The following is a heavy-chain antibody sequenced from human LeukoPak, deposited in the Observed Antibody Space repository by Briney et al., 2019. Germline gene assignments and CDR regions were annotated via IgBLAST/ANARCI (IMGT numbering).Heavy chain of an antibody. CDR1: GFTFDDYV. Sequence: GRSLRLSCAASGFTFDDYVMHWVRQAPGKGLEWVSGLSWNGATVGYADSVKGRFTISRDNTKNSLYLQMSSLKTEDTALYYCAKDIGIALRGATFENWGQGTLVTVSS. D-gene: IGHD3-10*01. J-gene: IGHJ4*02. CDR2: LSWNGATV. V-gene: IGHV3-9*01. CDR3: AKDIGIALRGATFEN.